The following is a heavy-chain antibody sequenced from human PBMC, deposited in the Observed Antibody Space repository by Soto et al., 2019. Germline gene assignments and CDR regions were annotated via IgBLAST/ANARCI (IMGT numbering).Heavy chain of an antibody. D-gene: IGHD6-13*01. CDR2: IYHSGST. Sequence: QVQLQESGPGLVKPSETLSLTCGVSGGSIRSNKWWSWVRQPPGKGLEWIGEIYHSGSTNYNPSLKSXXTXSXXKSKTQFSLKLNSVTAADTAMYYCARWGDWTQQVLWGQGTLVTVSS. CDR3: ARWGDWTQQVL. CDR1: GGSIRSNKW. V-gene: IGHV4-4*02. J-gene: IGHJ4*02.